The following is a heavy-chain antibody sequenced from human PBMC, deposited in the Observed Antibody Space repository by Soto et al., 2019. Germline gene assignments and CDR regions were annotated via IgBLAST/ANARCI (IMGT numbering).Heavy chain of an antibody. D-gene: IGHD2-2*01. V-gene: IGHV5-51*01. Sequence: GESLNIYCTGSGYIFTSCWIVWVRWIPRSDLEWMGIIYPGDSDTRYSPSFQGQVTISADKSISTAYLQWSSLKASDTAMYYCASIPDCSSTSCYWVFDYWGQGTLLTVSS. CDR2: IYPGDSDT. J-gene: IGHJ4*02. CDR3: ASIPDCSSTSCYWVFDY. CDR1: GYIFTSCW.